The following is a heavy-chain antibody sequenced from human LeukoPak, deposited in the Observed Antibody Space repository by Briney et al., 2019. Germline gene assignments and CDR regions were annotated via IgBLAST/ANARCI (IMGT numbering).Heavy chain of an antibody. J-gene: IGHJ4*02. D-gene: IGHD6-13*01. CDR2: IGGSDSGT. V-gene: IGHV3-23*01. CDR1: GFYFSNYA. CDR3: VKQWSLAAAGTFDF. Sequence: GGSLTLSCAASGFYFSNYAMAWVRQAPGKGLEWMSAIGGSDSGTFYRDSVKGRFTISRDNSNNRLYLEMNSLRAEDTAVYYCVKQWSLAAAGTFDFWGQGTLVTVSS.